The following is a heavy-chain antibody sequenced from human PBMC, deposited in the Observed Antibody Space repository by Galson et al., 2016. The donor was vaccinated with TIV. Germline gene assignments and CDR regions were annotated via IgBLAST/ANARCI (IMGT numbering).Heavy chain of an antibody. V-gene: IGHV1-18*01. D-gene: IGHD3-3*01. CDR3: ARVPTKTFDFWSGYDNSFCMDV. CDR1: GYTLSSYS. J-gene: IGHJ6*03. Sequence: SVKVSCKASGYTLSSYSISWVRQAPGQGLEWLGWISGYNGNKNYAQKFQGRVTMTTDTSTSTASMELRSLRSDDTAVYYCARVPTKTFDFWSGYDNSFCMDVWGKGTTVIVSS. CDR2: ISGYNGNK.